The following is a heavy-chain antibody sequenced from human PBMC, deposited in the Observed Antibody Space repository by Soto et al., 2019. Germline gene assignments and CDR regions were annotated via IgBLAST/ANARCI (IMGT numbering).Heavy chain of an antibody. D-gene: IGHD3-10*01. J-gene: IGHJ4*02. V-gene: IGHV3-30-3*01. CDR2: ISYDGSNH. Sequence: QVHLVESGGGVVQPGRSLRLSCAASGINFGFYAMHWVRQAPGKGLEWVAVISYDGSNHYHADSVKGRFTISRDNSRNTLYLQTNSLRPEDTAIYYCARHPVTKYYGSGSKFDFWGQGTLVIVSS. CDR1: GINFGFYA. CDR3: ARHPVTKYYGSGSKFDF.